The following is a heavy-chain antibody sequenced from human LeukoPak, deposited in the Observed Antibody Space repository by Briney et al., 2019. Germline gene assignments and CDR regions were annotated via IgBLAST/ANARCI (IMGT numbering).Heavy chain of an antibody. CDR2: ISAYNGNT. J-gene: IGHJ6*02. V-gene: IGHV1-18*01. D-gene: IGHD3-3*01. CDR1: GYTFTSYG. CDR3: ARALFGETIFPRTFEYYYYGMDV. Sequence: VASVKVSCKASGYTFTSYGISWVRQAPGQGLEWMGWISAYNGNTNYAQKLQGRVTMTTDTSTSTAYMELRSLRSDDTAVYYCARALFGETIFPRTFEYYYYGMDVWGQGTTVTVSS.